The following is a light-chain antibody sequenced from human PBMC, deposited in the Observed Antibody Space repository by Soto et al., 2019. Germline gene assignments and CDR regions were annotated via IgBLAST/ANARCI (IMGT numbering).Light chain of an antibody. CDR3: QQYNNWPPIT. CDR2: GAS. Sequence: EIVMTQSPATVSVSPWERATLSCMASQSVSSNLAWYQQKPGQAPRLLIYGASTRATGIPARFSGSGSGTEFTLTISSLQSEDFAVYYCQQYNNWPPITFGQGTRLEIK. V-gene: IGKV3-15*01. J-gene: IGKJ5*01. CDR1: QSVSSN.